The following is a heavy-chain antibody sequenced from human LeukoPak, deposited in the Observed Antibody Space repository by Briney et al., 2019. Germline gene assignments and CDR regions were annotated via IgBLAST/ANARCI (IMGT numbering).Heavy chain of an antibody. CDR3: ARDTGEPRGAQRGSEY. V-gene: IGHV3-23*01. D-gene: IGHD3-10*01. Sequence: GGSLRLSCAASGFTLSSYAMSWVRQAPGKGLEWASAISGSGGSTYYADSVKGRFTISRDNAKNSLYLQMNSLRAEDTAVYYCARDTGEPRGAQRGSEYWGQGTLVTVSS. CDR2: ISGSGGST. CDR1: GFTLSSYA. J-gene: IGHJ4*02.